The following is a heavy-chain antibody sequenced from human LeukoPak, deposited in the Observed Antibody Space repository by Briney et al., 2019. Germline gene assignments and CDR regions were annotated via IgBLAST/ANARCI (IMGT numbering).Heavy chain of an antibody. D-gene: IGHD6-19*01. Sequence: GGSLRLSCAASGFIFSSYAMNWVRQAPGKGLEWVSAISGDGDSTYYADSVKGRFTISRDNSKNTLYLQMNSLRAEDTAVYYCASVGIAVGGWGQGTLVTVSS. J-gene: IGHJ4*02. V-gene: IGHV3-23*01. CDR3: ASVGIAVGG. CDR2: ISGDGDST. CDR1: GFIFSSYA.